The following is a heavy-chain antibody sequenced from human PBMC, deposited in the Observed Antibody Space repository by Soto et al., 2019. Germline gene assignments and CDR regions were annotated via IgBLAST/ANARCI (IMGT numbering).Heavy chain of an antibody. CDR3: EAGPTEYSSSGGPDYYYYGMDV. Sequence: TETLSLTCTVSVGSISSSSYYWGWIRQPPGKGLEWIGSIYYSGSTYYNPSLKSRVTISVDTSKNQFSLKLSSVTAADTAVYYCEAGPTEYSSSGGPDYYYYGMDVWGQGTTVTVSS. V-gene: IGHV4-39*01. J-gene: IGHJ6*02. CDR2: IYYSGST. D-gene: IGHD6-6*01. CDR1: VGSISSSSYY.